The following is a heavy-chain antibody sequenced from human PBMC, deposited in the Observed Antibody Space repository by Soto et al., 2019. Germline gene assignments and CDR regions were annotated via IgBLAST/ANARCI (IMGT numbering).Heavy chain of an antibody. J-gene: IGHJ4*02. V-gene: IGHV3-64*04. CDR2: ISSSGGST. D-gene: IGHD2-21*02. CDR1: GLTFSTYA. Sequence: GGSLRLSCSASGLTFSTYAMHWVRQAPGKGPEYVSAISSSGGSTHYADSVKGRFIISRDNSKNTVYLQMSNLRAEDTAVYFCARIGPYCGGDCYPDFDFWGLGTPVTVSS. CDR3: ARIGPYCGGDCYPDFDF.